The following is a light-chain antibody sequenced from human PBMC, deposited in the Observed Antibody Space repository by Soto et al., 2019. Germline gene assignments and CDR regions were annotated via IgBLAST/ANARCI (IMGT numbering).Light chain of an antibody. CDR3: QQFGSSSWT. V-gene: IGKV3-20*01. CDR2: GAS. CDR1: QSVSSSY. J-gene: IGKJ1*01. Sequence: ESVLTQSLGTLSLSPGEKATLSCRASQSVSSSYLAWYQQKPGQAPRLLIYGASSRATGIPDRFSGSGSGTDFTLTVSRLEPEDSAVYYCQQFGSSSWTFGQGTKVEIK.